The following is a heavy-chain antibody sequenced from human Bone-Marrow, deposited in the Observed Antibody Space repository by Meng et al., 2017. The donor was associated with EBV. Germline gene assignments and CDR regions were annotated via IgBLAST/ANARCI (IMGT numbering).Heavy chain of an antibody. V-gene: IGHV4-34*01. D-gene: IGHD6-25*01. J-gene: IGHJ5*02. Sequence: QFQLQQGGAGLLKPSETLSLTCAVYGGSFSGYYWTWIRQPPGKGLEWIGEINHSGSTNYNPSLKSRVTISVDTSKNQFSLKLSSVTAADTAVYYCATQRRDTDWFDPWGQGTLVTVSS. CDR1: GGSFSGYY. CDR2: INHSGST. CDR3: ATQRRDTDWFDP.